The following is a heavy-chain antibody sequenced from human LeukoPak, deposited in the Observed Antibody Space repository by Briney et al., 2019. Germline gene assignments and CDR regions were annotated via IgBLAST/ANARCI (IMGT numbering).Heavy chain of an antibody. J-gene: IGHJ4*02. CDR1: GDSVSSNSAA. Sequence: SQTLSLTCAISGDSVSSNSAAWNWIRQSPSRGLEWLGRTYYRSKWYTYYAVSVKSRISINRDTSKNQISLQLNSVTPEDTAVYYCARERYYYDSSAWTPGHWGQGTLVTVSS. CDR3: ARERYYYDSSAWTPGH. V-gene: IGHV6-1*01. CDR2: TYYRSKWYT. D-gene: IGHD3-22*01.